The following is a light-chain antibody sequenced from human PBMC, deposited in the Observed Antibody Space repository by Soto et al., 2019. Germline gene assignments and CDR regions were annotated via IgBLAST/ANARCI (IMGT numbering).Light chain of an antibody. V-gene: IGLV2-14*01. CDR2: EVS. CDR1: SSDVGGDKY. J-gene: IGLJ2*01. Sequence: QSALTQPASVSGSPGQSITISCTGTSSDVGGDKYVSWYQQHPGKVPKLILYEVSDRPSGVSDRFSGSKSGNTASLTISGLQAEDEANYYCSSYTSTNTVIFGGGTKLTVL. CDR3: SSYTSTNTVI.